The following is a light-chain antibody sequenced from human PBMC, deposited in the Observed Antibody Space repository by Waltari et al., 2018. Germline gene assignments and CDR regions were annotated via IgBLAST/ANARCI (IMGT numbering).Light chain of an antibody. CDR1: QNINTW. V-gene: IGKV1-5*03. Sequence: DIQMTQSPSTLSATVGDRVTITCRASQNINTWLAWHQQKPGRAPKLLIYKASNLESGVPSRFSGSGSGTEFTLTISSLHPDDFATYYCLQYNGEPRTFGQGTKVEVK. CDR2: KAS. CDR3: LQYNGEPRT. J-gene: IGKJ1*01.